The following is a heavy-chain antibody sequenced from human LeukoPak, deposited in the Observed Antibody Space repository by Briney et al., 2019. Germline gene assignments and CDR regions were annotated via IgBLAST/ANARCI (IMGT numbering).Heavy chain of an antibody. D-gene: IGHD2-15*01. CDR1: GGSISSGGYY. CDR3: ATLRYCSGGSCFPKYFQH. J-gene: IGHJ1*01. Sequence: PSETLSLTCTVSGGSISSGGYYWSWIRQHPGKGLEWIGYIYYSGSTYYNPSLKSRVTISVDTSKNQFSLKLTSVTAADTAMYYCATLRYCSGGSCFPKYFQHWGQGTLVTVSS. V-gene: IGHV4-31*03. CDR2: IYYSGST.